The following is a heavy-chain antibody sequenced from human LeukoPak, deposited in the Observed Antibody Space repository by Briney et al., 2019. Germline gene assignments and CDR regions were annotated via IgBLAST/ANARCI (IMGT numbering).Heavy chain of an antibody. J-gene: IGHJ6*03. Sequence: SETLSLTCSVSGDSISSSPYYWGWIRQPPGKELEWIGAVYYSGSTYYNPSLKSRVTISVDRSKNQFSLRLSSVTAADTAIYYCARHREKVNVLRNFDWSHPAYMDVWGRGTTVTVSS. V-gene: IGHV4-39*01. CDR1: GDSISSSPYY. CDR3: ARHREKVNVLRNFDWSHPAYMDV. CDR2: VYYSGST. D-gene: IGHD3-9*01.